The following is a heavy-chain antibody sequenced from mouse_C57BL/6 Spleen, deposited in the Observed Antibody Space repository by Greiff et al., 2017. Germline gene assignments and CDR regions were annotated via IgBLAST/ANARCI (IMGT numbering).Heavy chain of an antibody. CDR3: TVGGYSSGYVPWFAY. D-gene: IGHD3-2*02. J-gene: IGHJ3*01. V-gene: IGHV1-15*01. CDR2: IDPETGGT. CDR1: GYTFTDYE. Sequence: QVQLQQSGAELVRPGASVTLSCKASGYTFTDYEMHWVKQTPVHGLEWIGAIDPETGGTAYNQKFKGKAILTADKSSSTSYMELRSLTSADSAVYYCTVGGYSSGYVPWFAYWGQGTLVTVSA.